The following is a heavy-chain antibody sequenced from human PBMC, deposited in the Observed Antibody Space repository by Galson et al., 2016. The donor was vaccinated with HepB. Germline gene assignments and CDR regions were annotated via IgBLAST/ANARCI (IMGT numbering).Heavy chain of an antibody. CDR3: ARMSDNFWSGYLDY. CDR2: IDWDDDK. Sequence: PALVKPTQTLTLTCTFSGFSLSTSGMCVSWIRQPPGKALEWLALIDWDDDKYYSTSLKTRLTISKDTSKNQVVLTMTNMDPVDTATYYCARMSDNFWSGYLDYWGQGTLVTVSS. D-gene: IGHD3-3*01. CDR1: GFSLSTSGMC. J-gene: IGHJ4*02. V-gene: IGHV2-70*01.